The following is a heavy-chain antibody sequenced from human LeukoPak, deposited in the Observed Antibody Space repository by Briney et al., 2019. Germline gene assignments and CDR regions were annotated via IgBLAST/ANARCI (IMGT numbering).Heavy chain of an antibody. D-gene: IGHD1-1*01. CDR1: GGSISTYY. CDR3: AVNLTRHTFDI. CDR2: IYYSGST. Sequence: SETLSLTCTVSGGSISTYYWSWIRQSPGKGLEWIGSIYYSGSTNYNPSLKSRVTISVDTSKNQFSLELSSVTAADTAVYYCAVNLTRHTFDIWGQGTMVTVSS. J-gene: IGHJ3*02. V-gene: IGHV4-59*08.